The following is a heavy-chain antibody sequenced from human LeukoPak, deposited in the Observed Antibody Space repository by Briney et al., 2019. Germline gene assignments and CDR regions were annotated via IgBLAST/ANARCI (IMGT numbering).Heavy chain of an antibody. J-gene: IGHJ4*02. Sequence: SQTRSLTCAISGDSVSSNTAAWNWIRQSPSRGLEWLGRTYYRSKWYNNYAASVKSRISINPDTSKNQFSLQLKSVTPEDTAVYYCARAVLGYSWVYDYWGQGTLSPSPQ. CDR3: ARAVLGYSWVYDY. V-gene: IGHV6-1*01. CDR1: GDSVSSNTAA. D-gene: IGHD5-18*01. CDR2: TYYRSKWYN.